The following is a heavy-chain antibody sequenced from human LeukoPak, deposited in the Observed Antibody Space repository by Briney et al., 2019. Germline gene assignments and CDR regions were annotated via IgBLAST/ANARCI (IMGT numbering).Heavy chain of an antibody. D-gene: IGHD2-2*02. Sequence: PSETLSLTCAVYGGSFSGYYWSWIRQPPGKGLEWIGEINHSGSTNYNPSLKSRVTISVDTSKNQFSLKLSSVTAADTAVYYCARGPYCSSTRCYTRLTRVGATFLDYWGQGTLVTVSS. CDR2: INHSGST. CDR1: GGSFSGYY. CDR3: ARGPYCSSTRCYTRLTRVGATFLDY. J-gene: IGHJ4*02. V-gene: IGHV4-34*01.